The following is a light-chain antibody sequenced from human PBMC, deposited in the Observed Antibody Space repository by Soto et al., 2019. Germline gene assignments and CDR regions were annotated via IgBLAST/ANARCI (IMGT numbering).Light chain of an antibody. CDR3: QLSGCPPIT. Sequence: VWKPTPGSLSLYPGERGTLSFRASQSVSSYFAWYQQKPGQAPRLLIYGASSRATGIPDRFSGSGSGTDFTLNITRLEPGDFTVYYCQLSGCPPITFGQGRLLEIK. CDR1: QSVSSY. CDR2: GAS. V-gene: IGKV3-20*01. J-gene: IGKJ5*01.